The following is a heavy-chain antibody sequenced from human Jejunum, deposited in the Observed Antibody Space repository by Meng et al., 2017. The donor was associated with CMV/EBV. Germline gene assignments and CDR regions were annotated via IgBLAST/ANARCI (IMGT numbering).Heavy chain of an antibody. D-gene: IGHD5-12*01. CDR1: AFTVSSNY. V-gene: IGHV3-53*01. CDR3: AGGAVWLVYEY. Sequence: AQLGESGGGLIPPGGSLRLSCAASAFTVSSNYMNWVRQAPGKGLEWVSVIYNGDNTNYAESVRGRFTISRDNSKNTLYLQMNSLRAEDTAVYYCAGGAVWLVYEYWGQGTLVTVSS. J-gene: IGHJ4*02. CDR2: IYNGDNT.